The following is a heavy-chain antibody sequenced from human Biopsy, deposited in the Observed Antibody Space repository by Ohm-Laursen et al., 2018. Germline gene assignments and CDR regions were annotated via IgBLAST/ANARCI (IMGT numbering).Heavy chain of an antibody. Sequence: GSLRLSCTASGFTYTTFAMSWVRQAPGKGSEWVSTISANGATSYYADSVKGRFTISRDNSKNTLYLQMNSVRADDTAIYYCAKGGSITIFGVVINNCFDPWGQGTRVTVSS. V-gene: IGHV3-23*01. CDR2: ISANGATS. D-gene: IGHD3-3*01. CDR1: GFTYTTFA. CDR3: AKGGSITIFGVVINNCFDP. J-gene: IGHJ5*02.